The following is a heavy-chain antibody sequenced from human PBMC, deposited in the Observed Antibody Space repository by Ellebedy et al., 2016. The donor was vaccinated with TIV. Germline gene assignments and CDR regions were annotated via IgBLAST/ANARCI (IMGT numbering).Heavy chain of an antibody. CDR3: AHRRVAGSPGDY. CDR1: GFSLTTSGMC. CDR2: IDWDDDE. D-gene: IGHD6-19*01. V-gene: IGHV2-70*12. Sequence: SGPTLVKPTQTLTLTCTFSGFSLTTSGMCVSWIRQPSGKALEWLARIDWDDDEFYSTSLKTRLTISKDTSKNQVVLTMTNMDPVDTATYYCAHRRVAGSPGDYWGQGTLVTVSS. J-gene: IGHJ4*02.